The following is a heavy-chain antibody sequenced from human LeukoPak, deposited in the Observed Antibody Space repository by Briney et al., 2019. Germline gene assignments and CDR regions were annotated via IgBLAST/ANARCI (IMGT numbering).Heavy chain of an antibody. J-gene: IGHJ4*02. CDR3: ASGSLARGGSDY. D-gene: IGHD2-2*03. Sequence: GGSLRLSCAASGFTFSSYWMSWVRQAPGRGLEWVANMNQDGSQKYYVDSVKDRFAISRDNAKNSLYLQMNSLRDEDTAVYYCASGSLARGGSDYWGQGTLVTVSS. CDR1: GFTFSSYW. V-gene: IGHV3-7*01. CDR2: MNQDGSQK.